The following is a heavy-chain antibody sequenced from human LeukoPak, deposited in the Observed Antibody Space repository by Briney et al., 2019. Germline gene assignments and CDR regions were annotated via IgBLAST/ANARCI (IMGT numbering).Heavy chain of an antibody. D-gene: IGHD1-26*01. V-gene: IGHV3-30*04. Sequence: GGSLRLSCAASGFTFSSYAMHWVRQAPGKGLEWVAVISYDETNKYYADSVKGRFTISRDNSKNTLYLQMNSLRAEDTAVYYCAKGEGYWGQGTLVTVSS. CDR1: GFTFSSYA. CDR3: AKGEGY. CDR2: ISYDETNK. J-gene: IGHJ4*02.